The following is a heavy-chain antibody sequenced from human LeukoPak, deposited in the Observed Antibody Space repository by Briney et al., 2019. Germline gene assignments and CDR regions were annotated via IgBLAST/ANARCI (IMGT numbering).Heavy chain of an antibody. D-gene: IGHD3-22*01. CDR1: GFTFSSYA. CDR2: ISYDGSNK. V-gene: IGHV3-30-3*01. Sequence: GSLRLSCAASGFTFSSYAMHWVRQAPGKGLEWVAVISYDGSNKYYADSVKGRFTISRDNSKNTLYLQMNSLRAEDTAVYYCARVFMGYRDYYDSSGYYRPIDYWGQGTLVTVSS. CDR3: ARVFMGYRDYYDSSGYYRPIDY. J-gene: IGHJ4*02.